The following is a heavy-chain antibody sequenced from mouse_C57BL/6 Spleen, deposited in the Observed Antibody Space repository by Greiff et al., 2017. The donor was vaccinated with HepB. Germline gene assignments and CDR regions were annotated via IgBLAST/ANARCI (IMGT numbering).Heavy chain of an antibody. V-gene: IGHV2-2*01. D-gene: IGHD1-1*01. CDR2: IWSGGST. J-gene: IGHJ4*01. Sequence: QVQLKESGPGLVQPSQSLSITCTVSGFSLTSYGVHWVRQSPGKGLEWLGVIWSGGSTDYNAAFISRLSISKDNSKSQVFFKMNSLQADDTAIYYCARWDYYVSSSYYYAMDYWGQGTSVTVSS. CDR3: ARWDYYVSSSYYYAMDY. CDR1: GFSLTSYG.